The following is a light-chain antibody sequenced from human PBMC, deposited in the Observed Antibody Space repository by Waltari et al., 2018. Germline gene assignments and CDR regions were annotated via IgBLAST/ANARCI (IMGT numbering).Light chain of an antibody. J-gene: IGKJ2*01. CDR2: DAS. Sequence: DIQMTQSPSSPSASVGDRVTISCQASRDINNFLNGYQQKPGKAPTLLIYDASNLEIGVPSRFSGRGSGTHFTLTITNVQPEDVATYYCQLYDDFPPYTFGQGTKLDIK. V-gene: IGKV1-33*01. CDR3: QLYDDFPPYT. CDR1: RDINNF.